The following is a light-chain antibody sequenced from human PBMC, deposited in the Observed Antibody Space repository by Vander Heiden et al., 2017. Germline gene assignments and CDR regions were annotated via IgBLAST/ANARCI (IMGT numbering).Light chain of an antibody. CDR2: AAS. V-gene: IGKV1-39*01. J-gene: IGKJ1*01. Sequence: DIQMTQSPSSLSLSVGDRVTITCRASQSISGYLNWYQLKPGRAPKLLIYAASNLPTGVPSRFSGSDSGTDFSLIISSLQPEDFATYVCQQSNDPPWTFGQGTRVE. CDR3: QQSNDPPWT. CDR1: QSISGY.